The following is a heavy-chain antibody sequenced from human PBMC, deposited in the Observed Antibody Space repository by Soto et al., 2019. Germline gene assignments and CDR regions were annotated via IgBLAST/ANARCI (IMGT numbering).Heavy chain of an antibody. CDR1: GGTFSSYT. V-gene: IGHV1-69*02. J-gene: IGHJ4*02. D-gene: IGHD2-2*01. Sequence: QVQLVQSGAEVKKPGSSVKVSCKASGGTFSSYTISWVRQAPGQGLEWMGRIIPILGIANYAQKFQGRVTITADKSTRTAYMERSSLRSEDTAVYYCARAGGSTSAAMWLYYFDYWGQGTLVTVSS. CDR3: ARAGGSTSAAMWLYYFDY. CDR2: IIPILGIA.